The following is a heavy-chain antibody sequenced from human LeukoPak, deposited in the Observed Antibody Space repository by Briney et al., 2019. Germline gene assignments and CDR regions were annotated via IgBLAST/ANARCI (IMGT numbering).Heavy chain of an antibody. V-gene: IGHV4-59*01. CDR2: SYHRGST. J-gene: IGHJ4*02. CDR3: ARDRELGY. Sequence: SETLSLTCTVSGGSISNYYWSWIRQSPGKGPEWIGWSYHRGSTSYNPSLKSRVAISVDTSKNQFSLKLSSVTAADTAVYYCARDRELGYWGQGTLVIVSS. CDR1: GGSISNYY. D-gene: IGHD1-1*01.